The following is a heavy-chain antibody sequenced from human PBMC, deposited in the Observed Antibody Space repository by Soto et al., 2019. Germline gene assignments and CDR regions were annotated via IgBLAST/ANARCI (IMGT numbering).Heavy chain of an antibody. CDR3: ASIAVGRLYYFDY. J-gene: IGHJ4*02. V-gene: IGHV4-4*02. D-gene: IGHD6-19*01. CDR1: GGSISSSNW. CDR2: IYHSGST. Sequence: KTSETLSLTCAVSGGSISSSNWWSWVRQPPGKGLEWIGEIYHSGSTNYNPSLKSRVTISVDKSKNQFSLKLSSVTAADTAVYYCASIAVGRLYYFDYWGQGTLVTVSS.